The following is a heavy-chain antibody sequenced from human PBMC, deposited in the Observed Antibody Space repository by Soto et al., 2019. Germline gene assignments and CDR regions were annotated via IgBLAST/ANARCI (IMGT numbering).Heavy chain of an antibody. V-gene: IGHV3-23*01. CDR3: AIYSGSGSYYKT. CDR1: GFTFSSYA. CDR2: ISGSGGST. D-gene: IGHD3-10*01. Sequence: EVQLLESGGGLVQPGGSLRLSCAASGFTFSSYAMSWVRQAPGKGLEWVSAISGSGGSTYYADSVKGRFTISSDNSKNTLYRQMTSLRAEDTAVYYCAIYSGSGSYYKTWGQGTLVTVSS. J-gene: IGHJ5*02.